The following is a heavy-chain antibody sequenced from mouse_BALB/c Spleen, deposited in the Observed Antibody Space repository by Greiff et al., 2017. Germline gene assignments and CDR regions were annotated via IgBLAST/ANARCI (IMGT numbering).Heavy chain of an antibody. CDR1: GFTFSSFG. CDR2: ISSGSSTI. Sequence: EVKVVESGGGLVQPGGSRKLSCAASGFTFSSFGMHWVRQAPEKGLEWVAYISSGSSTIYYADTVKGRFTISRDNPKNTLFLQMTSLRSEDTAMYYCARSREYGNYVDAMDDWGQGTSVTGSS. V-gene: IGHV5-17*02. J-gene: IGHJ4*01. D-gene: IGHD2-10*02. CDR3: ARSREYGNYVDAMDD.